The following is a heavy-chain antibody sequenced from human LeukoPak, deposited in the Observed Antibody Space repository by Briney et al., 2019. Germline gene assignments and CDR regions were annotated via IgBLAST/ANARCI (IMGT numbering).Heavy chain of an antibody. D-gene: IGHD6-19*01. J-gene: IGHJ4*02. CDR3: ARNLAVAGTPSDY. Sequence: SETLSLTCTVSGGSISSSSYYWGWIRQPPGKGLEWIGSIYYRGSTYYNPSLKSRVTISVDTSKNQFSLKLSSVTAADTAVYYCARNLAVAGTPSDYWGQGTLVTVSS. V-gene: IGHV4-39*07. CDR1: GGSISSSSYY. CDR2: IYYRGST.